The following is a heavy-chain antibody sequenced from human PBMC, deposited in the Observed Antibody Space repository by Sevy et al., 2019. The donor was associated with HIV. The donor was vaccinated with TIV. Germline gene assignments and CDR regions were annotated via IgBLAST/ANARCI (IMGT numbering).Heavy chain of an antibody. V-gene: IGHV3-53*01. CDR1: GFDVSNNY. CDR3: ARDHGGVQDWYFDL. D-gene: IGHD2-8*02. J-gene: IGHJ2*01. CDR2: IYTGGST. Sequence: GGSLRLSCAASGFDVSNNYMSWVRQAPGKGLEWVSVIYTGGSTYYADSVTGCFTMSRDTSKNTVYLQMDSLSAEDTAVYYCARDHGGVQDWYFDLWGRGTLVTVSS.